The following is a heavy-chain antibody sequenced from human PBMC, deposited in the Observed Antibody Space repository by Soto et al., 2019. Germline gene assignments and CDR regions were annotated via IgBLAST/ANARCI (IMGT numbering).Heavy chain of an antibody. CDR1: GFTFSSYS. V-gene: IGHV3-48*02. Sequence: GGSLRLSCAASGFTFSSYSMNCVRQAPGKGLEWVSYISSSSSTIYYADSVKGRFTISRDNAKNSLYLQMNSLRDEDTAVYYCARDPSTLYYYDSSGPFDYWGQGTLVTVSS. CDR2: ISSSSSTI. CDR3: ARDPSTLYYYDSSGPFDY. D-gene: IGHD3-22*01. J-gene: IGHJ4*02.